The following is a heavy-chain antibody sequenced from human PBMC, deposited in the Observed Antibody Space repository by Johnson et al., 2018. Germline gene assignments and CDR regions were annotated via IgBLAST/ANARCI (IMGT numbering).Heavy chain of an antibody. Sequence: VQLVESGGGLVQPGGSLRLSCAASGFTFSSYDMHWVRQATGKGLEWVSAIGTAGDTYYPGSVKGRFTISRENAKNSLYLQMNRLRAGDTAGYYCARVRAAGTHNYYYYMDVWGKGTTVTVSS. J-gene: IGHJ6*03. CDR2: IGTAGDT. CDR1: GFTFSSYD. V-gene: IGHV3-13*01. D-gene: IGHD6-13*01. CDR3: ARVRAAGTHNYYYYMDV.